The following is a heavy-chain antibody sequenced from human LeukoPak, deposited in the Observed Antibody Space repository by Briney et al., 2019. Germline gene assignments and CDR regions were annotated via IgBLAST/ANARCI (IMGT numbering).Heavy chain of an antibody. CDR2: IYTSGST. CDR3: ARVIVVVPAAMGGFGFDP. J-gene: IGHJ5*02. Sequence: SETLSLTCTVSGGSISSYYWSWIRQPAGKGLEWIGRIYTSGSTNYNPSLKSRVTMSVDTSKNQFSLKLSSVTAADTAVYYCARVIVVVPAAMGGFGFDPWGQGTLVTVSS. CDR1: GGSISSYY. V-gene: IGHV4-4*07. D-gene: IGHD2-2*01.